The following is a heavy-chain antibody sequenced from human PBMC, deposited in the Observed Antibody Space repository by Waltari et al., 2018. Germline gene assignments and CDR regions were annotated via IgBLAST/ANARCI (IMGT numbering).Heavy chain of an antibody. D-gene: IGHD6-13*01. CDR1: GYTFTGYY. CDR3: ASKSSSWYGELDY. J-gene: IGHJ4*02. CDR2: INPIGGGT. V-gene: IGHV1-2*06. Sequence: QVQLVQSGAEVKKPGASVKVSCKASGYTFTGYYMHWVRQAPGQGLEWMGRINPIGGGTNYAQKFQGRVTMTRDTSISTAYMGRSRLRSDDTAVYYCASKSSSWYGELDYWGQGTLVTVSS.